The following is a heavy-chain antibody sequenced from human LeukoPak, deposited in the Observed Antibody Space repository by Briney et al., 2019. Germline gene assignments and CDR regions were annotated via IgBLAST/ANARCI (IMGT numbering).Heavy chain of an antibody. V-gene: IGHV1-24*01. J-gene: IGHJ3*02. CDR3: ATVPTNSTYQREAFAI. D-gene: IGHD2-2*01. Sequence: ASVKVSCKVSGYTLTELSMHWVRQAPGKGLEWMGGFDHEGGETIYAQKFQGRVTMTEDTSTDPAYMELSSLRSEDTPVYYCATVPTNSTYQREAFAIWGQGTMVSVSS. CDR1: GYTLTELS. CDR2: FDHEGGET.